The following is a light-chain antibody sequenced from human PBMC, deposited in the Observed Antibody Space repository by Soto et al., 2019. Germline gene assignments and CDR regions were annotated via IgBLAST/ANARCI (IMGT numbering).Light chain of an antibody. Sequence: EIGLTQTPCTLSLSPGERATLSCRASQRVSSSYLAWYQQKPGQAHRLLIYGASSRATGIPDRFSGSGSGTDLTLTISRLEPEDFAVYYCQQYGSSPVTFAQGTKLDI. V-gene: IGKV3-20*01. CDR3: QQYGSSPVT. CDR2: GAS. CDR1: QRVSSSY. J-gene: IGKJ2*01.